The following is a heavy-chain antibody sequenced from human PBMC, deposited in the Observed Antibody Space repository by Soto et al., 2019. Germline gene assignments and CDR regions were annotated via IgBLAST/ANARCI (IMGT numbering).Heavy chain of an antibody. D-gene: IGHD6-6*01. CDR2: FDPEDGET. J-gene: IGHJ6*02. Sequence: GASVKVSCKVSGYTLTELSMHWVRQAPGKGLEWMGGFDPEDGETIYAQKFQGRVTITRDTSASTAYMELSSLRSEDTAVYYCAGWSIAARQGPSPYYYYYGMDVWGQGTTVTVSS. CDR3: AGWSIAARQGPSPYYYYYGMDV. V-gene: IGHV1-24*01. CDR1: GYTLTELS.